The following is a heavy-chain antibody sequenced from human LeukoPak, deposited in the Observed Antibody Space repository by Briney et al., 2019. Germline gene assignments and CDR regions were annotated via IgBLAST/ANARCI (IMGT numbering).Heavy chain of an antibody. D-gene: IGHD3-3*01. CDR1: GFTFDDYG. CDR2: INWNGGGT. V-gene: IGHV3-20*04. J-gene: IGHJ4*02. CDR3: ARGLRFLEWLSGFDY. Sequence: PGGSLRLSCAASGFTFDDYGMSRVRQAPGKGLEWVSGINWNGGGTGYADSVKGRFTISRDNAKNSLYLQMNSLRAEDTALYYCARGLRFLEWLSGFDYWGQGTLVTVSS.